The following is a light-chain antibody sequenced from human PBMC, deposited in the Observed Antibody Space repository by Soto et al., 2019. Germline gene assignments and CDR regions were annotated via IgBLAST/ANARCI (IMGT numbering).Light chain of an antibody. V-gene: IGKV3-20*01. Sequence: EIVLTQSPGTLSLSPGERATLSCRASQSVSSNYLAWYQQKPGQPPRLLISDASSRATGIPDRFSGSGSGTEFTLIISGLEPEDFAVYYCQHYGRSPPSWTFGQGTKVEIK. CDR2: DAS. CDR3: QHYGRSPPSWT. J-gene: IGKJ1*01. CDR1: QSVSSNY.